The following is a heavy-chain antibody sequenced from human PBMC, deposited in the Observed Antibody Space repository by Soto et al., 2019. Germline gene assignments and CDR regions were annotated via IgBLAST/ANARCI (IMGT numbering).Heavy chain of an antibody. Sequence: QLQLQESGSGLVKTSQTLSLTCAVSGDSIRIASYSWSWIRQPPGKGLEWVAYITHQGFTYFNPSLQRRLSISVDTSKNQVSLTLTSVTAADTAVYYCAKDRGTRRGAFDVWGRGAMVTVSS. V-gene: IGHV4-30-2*01. CDR1: GDSIRIASYS. CDR2: ITHQGFT. J-gene: IGHJ3*01. D-gene: IGHD3-10*01. CDR3: AKDRGTRRGAFDV.